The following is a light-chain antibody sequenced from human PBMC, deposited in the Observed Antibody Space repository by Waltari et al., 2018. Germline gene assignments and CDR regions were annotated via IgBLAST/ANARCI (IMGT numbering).Light chain of an antibody. CDR2: RNT. J-gene: IGLJ1*01. Sequence: QSVVTQPPSASGTPGQRVTIPCSGSSSNIGSNYVYWYQQLPGMAPKLLVYRNTQLHSGVPDRFSASKSGTAASLSISVLRSEDEADYYCAAWDDSLNGFYVFGTGTKVTVL. V-gene: IGLV1-47*01. CDR1: SSNIGSNY. CDR3: AAWDDSLNGFYV.